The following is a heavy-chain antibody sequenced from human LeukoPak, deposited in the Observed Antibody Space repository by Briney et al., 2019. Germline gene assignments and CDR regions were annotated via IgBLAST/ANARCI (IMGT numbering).Heavy chain of an antibody. CDR2: IYHSGST. Sequence: SETLSLTCTVSGGSISSGGYYWSWIRQPPGKGLEWIGYIYHSGSTYYNPSLKSRVTMSVDRSKNQFSLKLSSVTAADTAVYYCARDVAGDFWFDPWGQGTLVTVSS. J-gene: IGHJ5*02. CDR3: ARDVAGDFWFDP. D-gene: IGHD2-15*01. CDR1: GGSISSGGYY. V-gene: IGHV4-30-2*01.